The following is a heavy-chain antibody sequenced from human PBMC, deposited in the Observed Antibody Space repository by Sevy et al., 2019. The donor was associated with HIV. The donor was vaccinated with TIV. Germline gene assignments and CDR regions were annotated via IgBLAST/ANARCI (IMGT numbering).Heavy chain of an antibody. D-gene: IGHD3-10*01. CDR2: ISPNSLTI. CDR1: GFTFRTYN. CDR3: ARVNDVSGST. V-gene: IGHV3-48*02. J-gene: IGHJ5*02. Sequence: GGSLRLSCAASGFTFRTYNMNWVRQAPGKGLEWVSYISPNSLTIYYADSVKGRFTISRDNAKNSLYLQMNSLRDDDTAVYYCARVNDVSGSTWGQGTLVTVSS.